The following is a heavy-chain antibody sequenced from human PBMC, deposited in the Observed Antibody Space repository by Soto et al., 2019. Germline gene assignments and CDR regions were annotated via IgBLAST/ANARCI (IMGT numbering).Heavy chain of an antibody. CDR3: ATSGRFMITFGGVIVQA. V-gene: IGHV3-23*01. J-gene: IGHJ5*02. CDR2: ISGSGGST. D-gene: IGHD3-16*02. Sequence: PGGSLRLSCAASGFTFSSYAMSWVRQAPGKGLEWVSAISGSGGSTYYADSVKGRFTISRDNSKNTLYLQMNSLRAEDTAVYYSATSGRFMITFGGVIVQAWGQGTLVTVSS. CDR1: GFTFSSYA.